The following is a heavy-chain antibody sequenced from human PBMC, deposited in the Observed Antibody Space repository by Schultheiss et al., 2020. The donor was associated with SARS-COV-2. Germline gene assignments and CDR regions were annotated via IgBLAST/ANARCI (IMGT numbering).Heavy chain of an antibody. CDR3: AREEWFGVDY. CDR1: GGSFSGYY. Sequence: SETLSLTCAVYGGSFSGYYWSWIRQPPGKGLEWIGEINHSGSTNYNPSLKSRVTISVDTSKNQFSLKLSSVTAADTAVYYCAREEWFGVDYWGQGTLVTVSS. CDR2: INHSGST. J-gene: IGHJ4*02. V-gene: IGHV4-34*01. D-gene: IGHD3-10*01.